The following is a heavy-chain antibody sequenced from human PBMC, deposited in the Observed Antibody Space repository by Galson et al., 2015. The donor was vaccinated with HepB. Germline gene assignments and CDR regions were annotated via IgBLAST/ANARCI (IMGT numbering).Heavy chain of an antibody. CDR2: IWYDGSNK. CDR3: ARDLTGYFDY. CDR1: GFTFSSYG. Sequence: SLRLSCAASGFTFSSYGMHWVRQAPGKGLEWVAIIWYDGSNKYYADFVKGRFTISRDNSKNTLFLQMNSLRADDTAVYYCARDLTGYFDYWGQGTLVTVSS. J-gene: IGHJ4*02. V-gene: IGHV3-33*01. D-gene: IGHD7-27*01.